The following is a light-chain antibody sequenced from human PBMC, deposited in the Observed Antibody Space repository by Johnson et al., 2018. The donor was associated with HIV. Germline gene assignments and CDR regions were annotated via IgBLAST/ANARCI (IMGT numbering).Light chain of an antibody. J-gene: IGLJ1*01. CDR3: GTWDSSLSTGGG. V-gene: IGLV1-51*01. Sequence: QSVLTQPPSVSAAPGQKVTISCSGSSSNIGNNDVSWYQQLPGTAPKLLIYDNNKRPSGTPDRFSGSKSATSATLGITGLQTGDEADYYCGTWDSSLSTGGGFGTGTKVTVL. CDR2: DNN. CDR1: SSNIGNND.